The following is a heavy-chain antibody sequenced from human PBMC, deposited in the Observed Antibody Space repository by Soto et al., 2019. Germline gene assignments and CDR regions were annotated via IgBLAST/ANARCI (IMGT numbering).Heavy chain of an antibody. CDR3: ARSRYDFWSGYYTGYYYGLDV. CDR2: IYPGDSDT. J-gene: IGHJ6*02. V-gene: IGHV5-51*01. Sequence: DPLRLSCKGACCRSTIHLLGLVSQIPRKGLEWVGGIYPGDSDTRYSPSSQGQVTISADKSISTAYLQWSSLKASDTAMYYCARSRYDFWSGYYTGYYYGLDVCAQATMVTVS. CDR1: CCRSTIHL. D-gene: IGHD3-3*01.